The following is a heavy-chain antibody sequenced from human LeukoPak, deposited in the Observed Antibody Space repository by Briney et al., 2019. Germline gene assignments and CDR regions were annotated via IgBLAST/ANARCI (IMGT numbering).Heavy chain of an antibody. D-gene: IGHD3-10*01. V-gene: IGHV1-69*04. CDR3: ARESVTLIRGPFDY. CDR2: IIPILGIA. CDR1: GGTFSSYA. J-gene: IGHJ4*02. Sequence: SVKVSCKAPGGTFSSYAISWVRQAPGQGLEWMGRIIPILGIANYAQKFQGRVTITADKSTSTAYMELSSLRSEDTAVYYCARESVTLIRGPFDYWGQGTLVSVSS.